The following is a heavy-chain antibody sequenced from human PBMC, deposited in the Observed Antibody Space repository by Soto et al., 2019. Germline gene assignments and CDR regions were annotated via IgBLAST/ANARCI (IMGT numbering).Heavy chain of an antibody. D-gene: IGHD2-15*01. CDR3: AAELYSGGSCCSFDV. Sequence: ASVKVSCKTSGFTFSSSAVQWVRQARGQRLEWIGWIIVGNGQTKSAQNLQERMIITRDMSTSTAYMELSSLRSEDTAVYYCAAELYSGGSCCSFDVWGQGTMVTVSS. CDR2: IIVGNGQT. CDR1: GFTFSSSA. V-gene: IGHV1-58*01. J-gene: IGHJ3*01.